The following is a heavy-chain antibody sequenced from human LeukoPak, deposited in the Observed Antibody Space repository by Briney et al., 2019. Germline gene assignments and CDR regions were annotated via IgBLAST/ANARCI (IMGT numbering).Heavy chain of an antibody. CDR3: AKAPFDSSQNWFDP. J-gene: IGHJ5*02. V-gene: IGHV3-23*01. D-gene: IGHD2-21*01. CDR1: GFTFSSYA. CDR2: VSGGGGNT. Sequence: GGSLRLSCAASGFTFSSYAMSWVRQAPGKGLEWVSSVSGGGGNTYYADSVKGRFTISRDNSKNTLFLQMNSLRAEATALYYCAKAPFDSSQNWFDPWGHGTLVTVSS.